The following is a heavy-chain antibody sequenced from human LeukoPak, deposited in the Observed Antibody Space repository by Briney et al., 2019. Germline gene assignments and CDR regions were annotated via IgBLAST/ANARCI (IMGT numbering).Heavy chain of an antibody. V-gene: IGHV3-66*01. CDR3: AREGRDGYSFDY. D-gene: IGHD5-24*01. CDR1: GFTVSSNY. CDR2: IYSGGST. J-gene: IGHJ4*02. Sequence: GGSLRLSCAASGFTVSSNYMSWVRQAPGKGLEWVSAIYSGGSTYYADSVKGRFTISRDNSKNTLYLQMNSLRAEDTAVYYCAREGRDGYSFDYWGQGTLVTVSS.